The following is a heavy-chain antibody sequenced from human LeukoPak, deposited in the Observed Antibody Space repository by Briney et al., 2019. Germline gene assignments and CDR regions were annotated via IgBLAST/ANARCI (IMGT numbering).Heavy chain of an antibody. V-gene: IGHV3-33*01. Sequence: GGSLRLSCAASGFTFSSYGMHWDRQAPGKGLEWVAVIWYDGSNKYYADSVKGRFTISRDNSKNTLYLQMNSLRAEDTAVYYCARGGYSSSWYSSVSDYWGQGTLVTVSS. CDR1: GFTFSSYG. CDR2: IWYDGSNK. D-gene: IGHD6-13*01. J-gene: IGHJ4*02. CDR3: ARGGYSSSWYSSVSDY.